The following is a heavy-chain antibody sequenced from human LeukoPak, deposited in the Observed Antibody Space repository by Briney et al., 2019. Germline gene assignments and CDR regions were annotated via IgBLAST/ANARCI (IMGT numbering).Heavy chain of an antibody. V-gene: IGHV1-2*02. J-gene: IGHJ5*02. CDR2: INPNSGGT. D-gene: IGHD3-22*01. CDR1: GYTFTSYD. CDR3: ARDENSSGYSLSWIDP. Sequence: ASVKVSCKASGYTFTSYDINWVRQAPGQGLEWMGWINPNSGGTNYAQKFQGRVTMTRDTSISTAYMELSRLRSDDTAVYYCARDENSSGYSLSWIDPWGQGTLVTVSS.